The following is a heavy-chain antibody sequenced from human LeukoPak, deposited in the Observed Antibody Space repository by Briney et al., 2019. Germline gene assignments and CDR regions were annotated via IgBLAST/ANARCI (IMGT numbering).Heavy chain of an antibody. J-gene: IGHJ4*02. CDR2: VYYSGST. Sequence: SETLSLTCTVSGGSISSYYWSWIRQPPGKGLEWIGYVYYSGSTNYNPSLKSRVTISVDTSKNQFSLKLSSVTAADTAVYYCARYYYDSSGYYAIDYWGQGTLVTVSS. V-gene: IGHV4-59*01. CDR1: GGSISSYY. CDR3: ARYYYDSSGYYAIDY. D-gene: IGHD3-22*01.